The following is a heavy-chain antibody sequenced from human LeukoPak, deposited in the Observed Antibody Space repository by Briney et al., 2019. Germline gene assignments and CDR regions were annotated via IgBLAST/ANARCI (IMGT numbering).Heavy chain of an antibody. V-gene: IGHV3-21*01. J-gene: IGHJ6*03. CDR3: ARDFITMVRGVMVYYYYMDV. CDR1: GFTFSSYS. D-gene: IGHD3-10*01. Sequence: GGSLRLSCAASGFTFSSYSMNWVRQAPGKGLEWVSSISSSSSYIYYADSVKGRFTISRDNAKNSLYLQMNSLRAEDTAVYYCARDFITMVRGVMVYYYYMDVWGKGTTVTISS. CDR2: ISSSSSYI.